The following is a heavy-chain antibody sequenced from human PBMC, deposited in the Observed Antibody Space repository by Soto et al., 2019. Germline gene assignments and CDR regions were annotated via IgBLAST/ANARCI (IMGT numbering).Heavy chain of an antibody. D-gene: IGHD3-16*01. CDR3: ARTLDYGHMDV. CDR1: GDSVRNQY. CDR2: IYRSGST. V-gene: IGHV4-4*09. J-gene: IGHJ6*03. Sequence: QLQMQESGPGLVKPSETLSLTCTVSGDSVRNQYWSWIRRPPGRGLEWIGYIYRSGSTKYNPSLKSRLTISVDTSKNQFSLKLSSVTAADTAVYYCARTLDYGHMDVWGKGTTVTVSS.